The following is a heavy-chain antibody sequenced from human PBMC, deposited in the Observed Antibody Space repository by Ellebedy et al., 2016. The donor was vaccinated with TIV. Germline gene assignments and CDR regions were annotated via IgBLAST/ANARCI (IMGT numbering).Heavy chain of an antibody. D-gene: IGHD3-22*01. CDR1: GFTFSSFS. J-gene: IGHJ4*02. Sequence: GGSLRLXXLVSGFTFSSFSMYWVRQAPGKGLEYVSAINSDGANTYYVDSVKGRFTISRDNSRSTLYLHTTSLRPEDTAVYYCVKGDSSGFSYVRRFDYWGQGTLVTVSS. CDR3: VKGDSSGFSYVRRFDY. CDR2: INSDGANT. V-gene: IGHV3-64D*06.